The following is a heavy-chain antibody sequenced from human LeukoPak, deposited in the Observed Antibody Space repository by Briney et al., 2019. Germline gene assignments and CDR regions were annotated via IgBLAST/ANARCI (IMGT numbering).Heavy chain of an antibody. CDR2: INPNSGGT. V-gene: IGHV1-2*02. Sequence: ASVKVSCKASGYTFTGYYMHWVRQAPGQGLKWMGWINPNSGGTNYAQKFQGRVTMTRDTSISTAYMELSRLRSDDTAVYYCARDYYDSSGYYWAIQDYWGQGTLVTVSS. CDR3: ARDYYDSSGYYWAIQDY. CDR1: GYTFTGYY. J-gene: IGHJ4*02. D-gene: IGHD3-22*01.